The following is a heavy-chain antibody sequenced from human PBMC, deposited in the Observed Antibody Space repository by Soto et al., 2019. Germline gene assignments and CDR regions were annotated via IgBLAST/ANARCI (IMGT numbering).Heavy chain of an antibody. CDR1: GYNISSYD. V-gene: IGHV1-8*01. D-gene: IGHD2-15*01. CDR3: ARFSGGSYITYYFYYGMDV. Sequence: ASVKVSCKASGYNISSYDIIWVRQAAGQGLESMGWMDPNRSHSDSVQNFRGRVTMTTNISASTAYMELSGLRSDDTGVYYCARFSGGSYITYYFYYGMDVWGQGTTVTVSS. CDR2: MDPNRSHS. J-gene: IGHJ6*02.